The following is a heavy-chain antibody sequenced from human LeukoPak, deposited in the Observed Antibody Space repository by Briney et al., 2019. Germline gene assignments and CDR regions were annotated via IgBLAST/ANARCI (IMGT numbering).Heavy chain of an antibody. D-gene: IGHD1-26*01. Sequence: PSETLSLTCSVSGVPISSRSYYWGGSRQPPGEGVGWIGSMYFSGTTYYNPSLKSRVTISVHTPENHLSLKLTSVTATDTAVYYCARHLRFGSSALPRDVFDIWGRGTVVSVSS. J-gene: IGHJ3*02. CDR2: MYFSGTT. V-gene: IGHV4-39*01. CDR3: ARHLRFGSSALPRDVFDI. CDR1: GVPISSRSYY.